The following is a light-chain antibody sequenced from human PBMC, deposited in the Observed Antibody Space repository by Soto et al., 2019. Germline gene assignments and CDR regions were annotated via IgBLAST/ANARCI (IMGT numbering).Light chain of an antibody. CDR1: QTILYSSNNKHF. Sequence: VMNQSPDSLAVSLGERATINCKSSQTILYSSNNKHFLAWYQQKPGQPPKLLIYWASTRESGVPDRFSGSGSGTDFPLTINSLQAEDVAVYYCRQHYGTPTFGGGTRVEI. CDR2: WAS. CDR3: RQHYGTPT. V-gene: IGKV4-1*01. J-gene: IGKJ4*01.